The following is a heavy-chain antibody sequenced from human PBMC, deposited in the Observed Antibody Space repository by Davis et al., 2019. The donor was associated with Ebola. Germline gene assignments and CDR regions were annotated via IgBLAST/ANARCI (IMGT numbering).Heavy chain of an antibody. D-gene: IGHD6-19*01. J-gene: IGHJ4*02. Sequence: SETLSLTCAVYGGSFSGYYWSWIRQPPGKGLEWIGEINHGGRTNYNPSLKSRLSLSVDTSKNQFSLELTPVTAADTAVYYCARSCSVSCSSFDSWGQGTPVTVSS. CDR3: ARSCSVSCSSFDS. V-gene: IGHV4-34*01. CDR2: INHGGRT. CDR1: GGSFSGYY.